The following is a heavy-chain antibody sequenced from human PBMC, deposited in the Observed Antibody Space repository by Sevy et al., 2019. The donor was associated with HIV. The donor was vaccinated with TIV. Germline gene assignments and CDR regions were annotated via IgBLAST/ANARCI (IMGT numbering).Heavy chain of an antibody. V-gene: IGHV3-9*01. Sequence: SLKISCAASGFTFDDYAMHWVRQAPGKGLEWVSGISWNSGSIGYADSVKGRFTISRDNAKNSLYLQMNSLRAEDTALYHCAKGVVVAVIDAFDIWGQGTMVTVSS. D-gene: IGHD2-15*01. CDR3: AKGVVVAVIDAFDI. CDR2: ISWNSGSI. J-gene: IGHJ3*02. CDR1: GFTFDDYA.